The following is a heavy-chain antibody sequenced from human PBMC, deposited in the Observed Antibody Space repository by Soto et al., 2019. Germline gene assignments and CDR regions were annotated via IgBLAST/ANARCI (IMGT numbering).Heavy chain of an antibody. V-gene: IGHV1-8*01. CDR3: ARTLYGDNVDY. CDR1: GYTFTSYD. J-gene: IGHJ4*02. CDR2: MNPNSGNT. Sequence: QVQLVQSGAEVKKPGASVKVSCKASGYTFTSYDINWVRQATGQGLEWMGWMNPNSGNTGYAQKFQARXTXTXXTSISTAYTKLSSLRSEDTAVYYCARTLYGDNVDYWGQGTLVTVSS. D-gene: IGHD4-17*01.